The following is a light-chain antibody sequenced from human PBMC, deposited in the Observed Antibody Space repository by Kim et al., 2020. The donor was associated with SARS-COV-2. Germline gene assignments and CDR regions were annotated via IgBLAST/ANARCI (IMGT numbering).Light chain of an antibody. Sequence: PGDRATLSCRDSQSVSSSYLAWYQQKPGQTPRLLIHGSSRRATGIPDRFSGSGSGTDFTLTISGLEPEDFAVYYCQQYADYRWTFGQGTKVDIK. CDR1: QSVSSSY. CDR3: QQYADYRWT. V-gene: IGKV3-20*01. J-gene: IGKJ1*01. CDR2: GSS.